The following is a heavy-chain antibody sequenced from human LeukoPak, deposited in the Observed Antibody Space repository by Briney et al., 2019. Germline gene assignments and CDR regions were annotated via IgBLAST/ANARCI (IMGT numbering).Heavy chain of an antibody. J-gene: IGHJ3*02. V-gene: IGHV3-21*01. CDR3: AREFVVVTATDAFDI. CDR2: ISGSSSYI. CDR1: GFTFSSYS. Sequence: GGSLRLSCAASGFTFSSYSMNWVRQAPGKGLEWVSSISGSSSYIYYADSVKGRFTISRDNAKNSLYLQMNSLRAEDTAVYYCAREFVVVTATDAFDIWGQGTMVTVSS. D-gene: IGHD2-21*02.